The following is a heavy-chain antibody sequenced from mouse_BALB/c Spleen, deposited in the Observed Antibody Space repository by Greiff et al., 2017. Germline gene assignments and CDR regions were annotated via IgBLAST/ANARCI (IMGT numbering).Heavy chain of an antibody. CDR1: GDSITSGY. D-gene: IGHD2-4*01. V-gene: IGHV3-8*02. Sequence: DVKLQESGPSLVKPSQTLSLTCSVTGDSITSGYWNWIRKFPGNKLEYMGYISYSGSTYYNPSLKSRISITRDTSKNQYYLQLNSVTTEDTATYYCARCYYDLYYFDYWGQGTTLTVSS. CDR3: ARCYYDLYYFDY. CDR2: ISYSGST. J-gene: IGHJ2*01.